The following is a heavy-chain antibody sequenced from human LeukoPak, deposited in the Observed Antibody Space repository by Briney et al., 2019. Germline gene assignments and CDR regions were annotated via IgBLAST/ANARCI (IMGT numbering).Heavy chain of an antibody. D-gene: IGHD3-22*01. CDR1: GGSISSYY. V-gene: IGHV4-59*01. J-gene: IGHJ2*01. CDR3: ARDDSSGYPDWYFDL. Sequence: SETLSLTCTVSGGSISSYYWSWIRQPPGKGLEWIGYISYSGSTNYNPSLKSRVTISVDTSKNQFSLKLSSVTAADTAVYYCARDDSSGYPDWYFDLWGRGTLVTVSS. CDR2: ISYSGST.